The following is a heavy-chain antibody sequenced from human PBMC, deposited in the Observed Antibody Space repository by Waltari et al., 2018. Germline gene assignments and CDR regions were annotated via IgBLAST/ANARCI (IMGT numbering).Heavy chain of an antibody. CDR3: ARVDYTALALDY. D-gene: IGHD4-4*01. Sequence: QVQLQESGPGLVKPSETLSLTCTVSGGSISSHYWSWIRQPPGKGLEWIGYIYYSGSTNYNPSLKSRVTISVDTSKNQFSLKLSSVTAADTAVYYCARVDYTALALDYWGQGTLVTVSS. J-gene: IGHJ4*02. V-gene: IGHV4-59*11. CDR2: IYYSGST. CDR1: GGSISSHY.